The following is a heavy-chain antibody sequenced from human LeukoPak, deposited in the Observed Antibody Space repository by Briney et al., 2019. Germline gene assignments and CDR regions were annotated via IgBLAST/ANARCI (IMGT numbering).Heavy chain of an antibody. CDR2: IDPEGGET. CDR1: GYTLTELS. D-gene: IGHD5/OR15-5a*01. V-gene: IGHV1-24*01. Sequence: ASVKVSCKVSGYTLTELSMHWVRQAPGKGLEWMGGIDPEGGETIYAQKFQGRVTMTQDTSTDTAYMEMSSLRSEDTAVYYCATGPRCLDYWGQGTLVTVPS. CDR3: ATGPRCLDY. J-gene: IGHJ4*02.